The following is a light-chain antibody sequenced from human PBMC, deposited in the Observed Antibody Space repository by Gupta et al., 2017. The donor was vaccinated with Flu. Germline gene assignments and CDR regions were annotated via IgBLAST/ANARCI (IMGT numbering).Light chain of an antibody. J-gene: IGLJ2*01. CDR2: GKN. Sequence: VSVALGQTVRITCQGDSLRSYYARFYPQKPGQAPVLVIYGKNNRPSGLPDRVSASSSGNTASLTIPGAQAEDEADYYCNSRDSSGNVVFGG. CDR1: SLRSYY. V-gene: IGLV3-19*01. CDR3: NSRDSSGNVV.